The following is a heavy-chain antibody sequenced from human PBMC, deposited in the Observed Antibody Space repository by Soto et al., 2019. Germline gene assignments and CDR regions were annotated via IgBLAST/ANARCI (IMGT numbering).Heavy chain of an antibody. Sequence: QVQLVESGGGVVQPGRSLRLSCAASGFTFSSYGMHWVRQAPGKGLEWVAVISYDGSNKYYADSVKGRFTISRDNSKNTLYLQMNSLRAEDTAVYYCAKDRRPIVVAIGYYFDYWGQGTLVTVSS. CDR3: AKDRRPIVVAIGYYFDY. J-gene: IGHJ4*02. V-gene: IGHV3-30*18. CDR1: GFTFSSYG. D-gene: IGHD3-22*01. CDR2: ISYDGSNK.